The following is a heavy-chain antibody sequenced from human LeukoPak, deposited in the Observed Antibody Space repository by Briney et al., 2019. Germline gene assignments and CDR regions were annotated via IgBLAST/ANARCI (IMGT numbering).Heavy chain of an antibody. CDR1: GFTFSHYT. J-gene: IGHJ4*02. V-gene: IGHV3-21*01. D-gene: IGHD5-12*01. CDR3: VRDFSGESGYGGY. CDR2: INPAGTST. Sequence: GGSLRLSCAASGFTFSHYTMNWVRQTPGKGLEWISSINPAGTSTYYADSVKGRFTISRDAAKNSLYLQMNSLRVEDTALYYCVRDFSGESGYGGYWGQGTLVTVSS.